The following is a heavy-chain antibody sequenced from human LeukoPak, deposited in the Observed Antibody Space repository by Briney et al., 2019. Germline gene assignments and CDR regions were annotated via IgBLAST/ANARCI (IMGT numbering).Heavy chain of an antibody. V-gene: IGHV3-48*01. Sequence: QPGGSLRLSCAASGFTFSSYSMNWVRQAPGKGLEWVSYISSSSSTIYYADSVKGRFTISRDNAKNSLYLQMNSLRAEDTAVYYCARAPYDSSGYYLPDAFDIWGQGTMVTDSS. CDR3: ARAPYDSSGYYLPDAFDI. CDR2: ISSSSSTI. CDR1: GFTFSSYS. D-gene: IGHD3-22*01. J-gene: IGHJ3*02.